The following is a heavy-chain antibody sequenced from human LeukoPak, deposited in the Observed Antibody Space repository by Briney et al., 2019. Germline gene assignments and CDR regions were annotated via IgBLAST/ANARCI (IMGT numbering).Heavy chain of an antibody. V-gene: IGHV5-51*01. D-gene: IGHD3-16*01. Sequence: GESLKISCKVSGYSFATYWIGWVRQVPGKGLEWMGVIYPADSDTKYSPSFQGQVTMSVDKSISTAYLQWSSLKVSDTAMYYCARHLGNRFDPWGQGTLVTVSS. CDR1: GYSFATYW. CDR2: IYPADSDT. J-gene: IGHJ5*02. CDR3: ARHLGNRFDP.